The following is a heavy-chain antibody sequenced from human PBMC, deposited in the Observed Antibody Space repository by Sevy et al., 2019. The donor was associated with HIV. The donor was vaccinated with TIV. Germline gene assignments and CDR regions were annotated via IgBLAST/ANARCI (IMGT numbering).Heavy chain of an antibody. CDR1: RFTFSSYW. CDR2: IMQDGSEK. Sequence: GGSLRLSCAASRFTFSSYWMSWVRQAPGKGLEWVANIMQDGSEKYYVDSVKGRFTISRDNAKNSLYLQMNSLRAEDTAVYYCATDCSSTSCYARGRDYWGQGTLVTVSS. CDR3: ATDCSSTSCYARGRDY. D-gene: IGHD2-2*01. V-gene: IGHV3-7*01. J-gene: IGHJ4*02.